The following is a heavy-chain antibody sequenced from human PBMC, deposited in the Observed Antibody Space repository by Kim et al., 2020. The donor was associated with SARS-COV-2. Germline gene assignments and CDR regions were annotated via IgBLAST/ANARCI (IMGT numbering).Heavy chain of an antibody. D-gene: IGHD3-22*01. CDR3: ARGGYGLQGSYFFDY. V-gene: IGHV1-18*01. J-gene: IGHJ4*02. Sequence: KLQGRVTMTTDTSTSTAYMELRSLRSDDTAVYYCARGGYGLQGSYFFDYWGQGTLVTVSS.